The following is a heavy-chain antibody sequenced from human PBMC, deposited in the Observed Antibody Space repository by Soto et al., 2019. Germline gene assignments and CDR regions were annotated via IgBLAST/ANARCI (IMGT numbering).Heavy chain of an antibody. D-gene: IGHD5-12*01. Sequence: EVQLVESGGGLVQPGGSLRLSCAASGFTFSSYWMHWVRQAPGKGLVWVSRINSDGSTTNYADPVKGRFTISRDNAKNTLYLRMNSLRAEDTAVYYCARVPTGGYDWNWGQGTLVTVSS. CDR2: INSDGSTT. J-gene: IGHJ4*02. V-gene: IGHV3-74*01. CDR1: GFTFSSYW. CDR3: ARVPTGGYDWN.